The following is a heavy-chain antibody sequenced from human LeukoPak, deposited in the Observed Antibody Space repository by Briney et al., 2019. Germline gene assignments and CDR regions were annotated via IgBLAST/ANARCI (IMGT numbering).Heavy chain of an antibody. V-gene: IGHV4-61*01. CDR2: IYYSGST. CDR3: ARGRDGYNSYYFDY. D-gene: IGHD5-24*01. Sequence: SETLSLTCTVSGGSISSSSYYWSWIRQPPGKGLEWIGYIYYSGSTNYNPSLKSRVTISVDTSKNQFSLKLSSVTAADTAVYYCARGRDGYNSYYFDYWGQGTLVTVSS. J-gene: IGHJ4*02. CDR1: GGSISSSSYY.